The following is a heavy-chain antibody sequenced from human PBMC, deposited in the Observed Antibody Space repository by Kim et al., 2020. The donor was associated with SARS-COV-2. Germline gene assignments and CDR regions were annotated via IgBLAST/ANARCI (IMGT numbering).Heavy chain of an antibody. CDR2: INHSGST. D-gene: IGHD2-2*01. CDR1: GGSFSGYY. Sequence: SETLSLTCAVYGGSFSGYYWSWIRQPPGKGLEWIGVINHSGSTNYNPSLKSRVTISVYTSKNKFSLKLSSVTAADEAVYYCARGSEKTYGYCSSTSCRGPRRGYYHYGMDVWGQGTTVTVSS. V-gene: IGHV4-34*01. J-gene: IGHJ6*02. CDR3: ARGSEKTYGYCSSTSCRGPRRGYYHYGMDV.